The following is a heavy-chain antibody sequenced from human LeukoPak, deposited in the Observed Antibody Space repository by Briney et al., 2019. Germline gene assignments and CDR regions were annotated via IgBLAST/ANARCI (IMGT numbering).Heavy chain of an antibody. CDR2: INHSGST. Sequence: SQTLSLTCTVSGGSISSGDYYWSWIRQPPGKGLEWIGEINHSGSTNYNPSLKSRVTISVDTSKNQFSLKLSSVTAADTAVYYCARGNGYNSAPLGYWGQGTLVTVSS. CDR3: ARGNGYNSAPLGY. CDR1: GGSISSGDYY. J-gene: IGHJ4*02. V-gene: IGHV4-30-4*01. D-gene: IGHD5-24*01.